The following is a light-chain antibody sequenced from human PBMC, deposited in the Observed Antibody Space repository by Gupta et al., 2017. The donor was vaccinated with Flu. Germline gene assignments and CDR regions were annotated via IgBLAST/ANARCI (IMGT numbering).Light chain of an antibody. Sequence: SALPHPASLSDSPRGPISIDCTGTSSGVGDYNTVSWYQHHPGKATKLVIYEVNNRPAGVSNRFSGSKSGDTASLTISGLQAEDEADYYCISYTSRSICFFGTGTTVTV. V-gene: IGLV2-14*01. CDR1: SSGVGDYNT. J-gene: IGLJ1*01. CDR2: EVN. CDR3: ISYTSRSICF.